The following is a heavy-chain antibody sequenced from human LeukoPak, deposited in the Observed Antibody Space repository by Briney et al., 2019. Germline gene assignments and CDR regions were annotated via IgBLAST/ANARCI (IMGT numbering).Heavy chain of an antibody. CDR1: GFTFSSYA. CDR2: ISYDGSNK. J-gene: IGHJ4*02. Sequence: GGSLRLSCAASGFTFSSYAMHWVRQAPGKGLEWVAVISYDGSNKYYADSVKGRFTISRDNSKNTLYLRMNSLRAEDTAVYYCASLIGWSYDYFDYWGQGTLVTVSS. CDR3: ASLIGWSYDYFDY. D-gene: IGHD2-15*01. V-gene: IGHV3-30-3*01.